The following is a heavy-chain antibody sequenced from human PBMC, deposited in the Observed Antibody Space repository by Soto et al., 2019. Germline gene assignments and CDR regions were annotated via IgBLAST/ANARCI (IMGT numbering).Heavy chain of an antibody. CDR2: IIPIFGTA. D-gene: IGHD6-19*01. CDR1: GGTFSSYA. J-gene: IGHJ4*02. Sequence: GASVKVSCKASGGTFSSYAISWVRQAPGRGLEWMGGIIPIFGTANYADSVKGRFTISRDNSKNTLYLQMNSLRAEDTAVYYCARDRGSGWDHFDYWGQGTLVTVS. CDR3: ARDRGSGWDHFDY. V-gene: IGHV1-69*05.